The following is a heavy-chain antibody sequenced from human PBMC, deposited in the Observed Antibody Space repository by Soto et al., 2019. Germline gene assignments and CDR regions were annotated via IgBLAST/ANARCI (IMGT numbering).Heavy chain of an antibody. J-gene: IGHJ5*02. V-gene: IGHV3-30*18. CDR2: ISYDGSNK. D-gene: IGHD3-16*01. CDR1: GFTFRTYG. CDR3: AKEERYDDIWGSSYPLDR. Sequence: QVQLVESGGGVVQPGRSLRLSCAASGFTFRTYGRHWVRQAPGKGLEWVAAISYDGSNKYYADSGKGRFTISRDNSKNPLFLQMNSLRAEDTAVYYCAKEERYDDIWGSSYPLDRWGQGTMASVSS.